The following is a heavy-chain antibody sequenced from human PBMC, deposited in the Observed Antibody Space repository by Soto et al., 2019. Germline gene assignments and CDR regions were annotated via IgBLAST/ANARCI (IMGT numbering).Heavy chain of an antibody. CDR1: GYSFIGHW. D-gene: IGHD1-26*01. CDR2: IDPSDSYV. CDR3: ARLALGASRTDH. J-gene: IGHJ5*02. Sequence: PVVSLKISCKTSGYSFIGHWIAWVSRVPGKGLEWMGRIDPSDSYVDYSPSFRGQVTISADESIVTAYLRWTTLKASDTGIYFCARLALGASRTDHWGQGTRVTVSS. V-gene: IGHV5-10-1*04.